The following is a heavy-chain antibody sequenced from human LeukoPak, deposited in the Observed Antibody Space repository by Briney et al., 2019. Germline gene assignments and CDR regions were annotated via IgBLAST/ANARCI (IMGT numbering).Heavy chain of an antibody. CDR1: GFTFSSYA. V-gene: IGHV3-23*01. Sequence: GGSLRLSCAAPGFTFSSYAMSWVRQAPGKGLNWVSAIIVIGGSTYYADSVKGRFTISTANSKNTLYLQMNSRRAQAPPLSYCARSMVYAAEWGQGTLVSVSS. CDR2: IIVIGGST. D-gene: IGHD2-8*01. J-gene: IGHJ4*02. CDR3: ARSMVYAAE.